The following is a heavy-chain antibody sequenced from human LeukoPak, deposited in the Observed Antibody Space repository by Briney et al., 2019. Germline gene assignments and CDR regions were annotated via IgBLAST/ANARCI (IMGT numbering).Heavy chain of an antibody. CDR1: GFTFSSYS. D-gene: IGHD3-10*01. V-gene: IGHV3-21*01. J-gene: IGHJ5*02. Sequence: GGSLRLSCAASGFTFSSYSMTWVRQAPGKGLEWVSSISSSSSYIYYADSVKGRFTISRDNAKNSLYLQINSLRAEDTAVYYCARGPPPPRPLLWFGELLSSWGQGTLVTVSS. CDR2: ISSSSSYI. CDR3: ARGPPPPRPLLWFGELLSS.